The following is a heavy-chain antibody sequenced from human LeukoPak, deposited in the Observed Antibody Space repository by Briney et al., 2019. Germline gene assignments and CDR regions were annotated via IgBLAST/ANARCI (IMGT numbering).Heavy chain of an antibody. CDR2: ISHDGSKK. CDR1: GFTLSSYG. CDR3: ARANGQLWTTPDY. D-gene: IGHD5-18*01. J-gene: IGHJ4*02. Sequence: GGSLRLSCAASGFTLSSYGMHWVRQPQGEGLEWVAVISHDGSKKYSAESVKGRFTISRDNSKNTLYLQMNSLRAEGTAVYYCARANGQLWTTPDYWGQGTLVTISS. V-gene: IGHV3-30*03.